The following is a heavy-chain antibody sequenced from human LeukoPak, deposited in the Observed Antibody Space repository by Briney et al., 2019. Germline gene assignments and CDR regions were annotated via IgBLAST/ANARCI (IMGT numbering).Heavy chain of an antibody. CDR1: GFTVSSNY. CDR3: ASSQIVGVIFDY. J-gene: IGHJ4*02. D-gene: IGHD1-26*01. Sequence: LAGGSLRLSCAASGFTVSSNYMSWVRQAPGKGLEWVSVIYSGGSTYYADSVKGRFTISRDNSKNTLYLQMNSLRAEDTAVYYCASSQIVGVIFDYWGQGTLVTVSS. CDR2: IYSGGST. V-gene: IGHV3-53*01.